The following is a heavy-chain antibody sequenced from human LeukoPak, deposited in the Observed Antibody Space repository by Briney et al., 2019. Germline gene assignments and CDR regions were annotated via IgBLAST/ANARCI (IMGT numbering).Heavy chain of an antibody. V-gene: IGHV4-59*01. J-gene: IGHJ4*02. CDR2: VYYSGTT. CDR1: GASINSYY. Sequence: SETLSLTCTVSGASINSYYWSWIRQAPGKGLEWIGYVYYSGTTNYNPSLKSRVTISLDASNNQFSLKLSSVTSADTAVYYCARRGSSGSYFHLDYWGQGTLVTVSS. D-gene: IGHD3-10*01. CDR3: ARRGSSGSYFHLDY.